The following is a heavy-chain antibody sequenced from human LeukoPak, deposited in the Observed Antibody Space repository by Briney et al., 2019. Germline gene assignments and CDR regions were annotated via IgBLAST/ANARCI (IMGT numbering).Heavy chain of an antibody. Sequence: GGSLRLSCEASGFSFSNYWMTWVRQAPGKRLEWVADINQNGGQSYYVDSVKGRFTLSRDNAKNSLFLQLNSLRAEDTAVYYCVKNSGWYCLDYWGQGITVIVSS. J-gene: IGHJ4*02. CDR3: VKNSGWYCLDY. CDR2: INQNGGQS. V-gene: IGHV3-7*03. D-gene: IGHD6-13*01. CDR1: GFSFSNYW.